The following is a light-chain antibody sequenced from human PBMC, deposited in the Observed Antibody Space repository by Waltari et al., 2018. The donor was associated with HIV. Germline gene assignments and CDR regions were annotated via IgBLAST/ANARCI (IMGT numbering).Light chain of an antibody. CDR1: QNSKND. Sequence: DIQMTHSPSSLSASLADDFTITFRASQNSKNDVNWDRQKPGGAPKLLIYAATNLQSGVPGRFRGGGSGTDFTLTINNLQPEESAIYSCQQTYSASMTFGQGTRV. J-gene: IGKJ5*01. V-gene: IGKV1-39*01. CDR3: QQTYSASMT. CDR2: AAT.